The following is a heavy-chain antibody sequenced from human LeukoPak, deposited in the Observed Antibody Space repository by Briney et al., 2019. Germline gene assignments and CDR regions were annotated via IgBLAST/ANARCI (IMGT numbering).Heavy chain of an antibody. V-gene: IGHV4-39*07. CDR3: AREAGVRITMIVGGFDI. Sequence: SSETLSLTCTVSGGSISSSSYYWGWIRQPPGKGLEWIGSIYYSGSTYYNPSLKSRVTISVDTSKNQFSLKLSSVTAADTAVYYCAREAGVRITMIVGGFDIWGQGTMVTVSS. D-gene: IGHD3-22*01. CDR1: GGSISSSSYY. CDR2: IYYSGST. J-gene: IGHJ3*02.